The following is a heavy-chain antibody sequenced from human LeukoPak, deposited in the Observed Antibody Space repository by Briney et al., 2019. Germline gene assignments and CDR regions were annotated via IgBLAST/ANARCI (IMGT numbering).Heavy chain of an antibody. V-gene: IGHV3-23*01. D-gene: IGHD5-18*01. J-gene: IGHJ6*02. CDR1: GFTFSSYA. Sequence: GGSLRLSCAASGFTFSSYAVSWVRQAPGKGLEWVSAISGSGGSTYYADSVKGRFTISRDNSKNTLYLQMNSLRAEDTAVYYCARALDTAMDYYYYYGMDVWGQGTTVTVSS. CDR3: ARALDTAMDYYYYYGMDV. CDR2: ISGSGGST.